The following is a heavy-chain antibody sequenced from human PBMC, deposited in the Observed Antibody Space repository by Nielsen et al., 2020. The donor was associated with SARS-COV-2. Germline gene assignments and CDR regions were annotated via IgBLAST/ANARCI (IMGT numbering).Heavy chain of an antibody. J-gene: IGHJ4*02. Sequence: GESLKISCQGSGYNFATYWIAWMRQMPGKGLEWMGVVYPGDSDTRYSPSFQGQVIISFDKSITTAYLQWNSLQASDSAMYYCARLQSSTGGGMDVWGQGTLVTVSS. D-gene: IGHD6-13*01. CDR1: GYNFATYW. CDR3: ARLQSSTGGGMDV. CDR2: VYPGDSDT. V-gene: IGHV5-51*01.